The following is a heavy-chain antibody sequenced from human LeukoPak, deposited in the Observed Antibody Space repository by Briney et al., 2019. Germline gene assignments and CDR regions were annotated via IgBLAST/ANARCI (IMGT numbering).Heavy chain of an antibody. CDR1: GFTFSSYA. Sequence: GGSLRLSCAASGFTFSSYAMSWVRQAPGQGLEWVSAISGSGGSTYYADSVKGRFTISRDNSKNTLYLQMNSLRAEDTAVYYCAKDTTMIVVVILDYWGQGTLVTVSS. CDR3: AKDTTMIVVVILDY. D-gene: IGHD3-22*01. V-gene: IGHV3-23*01. J-gene: IGHJ4*02. CDR2: ISGSGGST.